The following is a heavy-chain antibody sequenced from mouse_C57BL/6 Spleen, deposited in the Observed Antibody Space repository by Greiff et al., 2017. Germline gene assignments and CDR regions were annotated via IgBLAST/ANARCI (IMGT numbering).Heavy chain of an antibody. CDR1: GYAFSSSW. D-gene: IGHD3-2*01. V-gene: IGHV1-82*01. J-gene: IGHJ1*03. CDR3: ARSVDRLYFDV. Sequence: VQLQQSGPELVKPGASVKISCKASGYAFSSSWMNWVKQRPGKGLEWIGRIYPGDGDTNYNGKFKGKATLTADKSSSTAYMQLSSLTSEDSAVYFCARSVDRLYFDVWGTGTTVTVSS. CDR2: IYPGDGDT.